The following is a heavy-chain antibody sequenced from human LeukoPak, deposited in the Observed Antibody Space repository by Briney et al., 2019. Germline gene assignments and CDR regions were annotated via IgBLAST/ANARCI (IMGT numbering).Heavy chain of an antibody. CDR1: GFTFSNYW. CDR2: IDGDGSST. Sequence: GGSLRLSCAASGFTFSNYWMHWVRQAPWKGLVWVSLIDGDGSSTNQADSVKGRFTISRDNAKNTLYLQMNSLRAGDTAIYYCARWTALNDGFDIWGQGTMVTISS. D-gene: IGHD3/OR15-3a*01. V-gene: IGHV3-74*01. J-gene: IGHJ3*02. CDR3: ARWTALNDGFDI.